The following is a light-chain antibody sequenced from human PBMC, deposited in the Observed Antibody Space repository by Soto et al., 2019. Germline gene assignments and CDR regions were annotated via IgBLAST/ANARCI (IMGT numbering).Light chain of an antibody. CDR3: QQDGISPTR. J-gene: IGKJ1*01. Sequence: ERVLTQYQNNLSLSPGEIATLSYSASQSVSSSYLAWYQQKPGQAPRLLIYGASSRATGIPDRFSGSGSGTDFTLTISRLEPEDFAVYYCQQDGISPTRFGQGANVDNK. V-gene: IGKV3-20*01. CDR1: QSVSSSY. CDR2: GAS.